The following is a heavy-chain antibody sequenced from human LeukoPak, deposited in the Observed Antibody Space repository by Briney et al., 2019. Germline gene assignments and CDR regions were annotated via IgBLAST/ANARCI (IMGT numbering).Heavy chain of an antibody. D-gene: IGHD2-15*01. J-gene: IGHJ6*02. CDR2: ISGSSSYI. Sequence: GGSLRLSCAASGFTFSSYSMNWVRQAPGKGLEWVSSISGSSSYIYYADSVKGRFTISRDNAKNSLYLQMNSLRAEDTAVYYCARLALSYCSGGSCYSYGMDIWGQGTTVTVSS. CDR1: GFTFSSYS. V-gene: IGHV3-21*01. CDR3: ARLALSYCSGGSCYSYGMDI.